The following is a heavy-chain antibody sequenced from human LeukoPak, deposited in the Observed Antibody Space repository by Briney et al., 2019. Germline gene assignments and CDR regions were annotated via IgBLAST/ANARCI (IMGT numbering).Heavy chain of an antibody. CDR3: ARGRYYGSGSYYNY. CDR2: INHSGST. J-gene: IGHJ4*02. V-gene: IGHV4-34*01. D-gene: IGHD3-10*01. Sequence: PSETLSLTCAVYGGSFSGYYWSWIRQPPGKGLEWIGEINHSGSTNYNPSLKSRVTISVDTSKNQFSLKLSSVTAADTAVCYCARGRYYGSGSYYNYWGQGTLVTVSS. CDR1: GGSFSGYY.